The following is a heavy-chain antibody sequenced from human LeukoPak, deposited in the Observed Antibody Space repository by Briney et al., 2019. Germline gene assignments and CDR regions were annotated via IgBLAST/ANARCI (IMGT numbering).Heavy chain of an antibody. CDR3: AKTRPLDSSSWSHGDY. J-gene: IGHJ4*02. D-gene: IGHD6-13*01. V-gene: IGHV3-23*01. CDR2: ISGSGDST. Sequence: GGSLRLSCAASGFTFSSYAMSWVRQAPGKGLEWVSAISGSGDSTYYGDSVKGRFTISRDNSKNTLYLQMNSLRAEDTAVYYCAKTRPLDSSSWSHGDYWGQGTLVTVPS. CDR1: GFTFSSYA.